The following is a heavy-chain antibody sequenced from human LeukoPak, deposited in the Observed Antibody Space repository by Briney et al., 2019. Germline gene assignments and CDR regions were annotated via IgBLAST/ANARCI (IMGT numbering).Heavy chain of an antibody. CDR1: GGSISSVGYY. D-gene: IGHD3-22*01. Sequence: SETLSLTCTVSGGSISSVGYYWSWIRQHPGKGLEGIGYIDYSGSTYYNPSLKSRVTISVDTSKNQFSLKLSSVTAADTAVYYCARAISVYYYDSRYYFDYWGQGTLVTVSS. J-gene: IGHJ4*02. CDR2: IDYSGST. V-gene: IGHV4-31*03. CDR3: ARAISVYYYDSRYYFDY.